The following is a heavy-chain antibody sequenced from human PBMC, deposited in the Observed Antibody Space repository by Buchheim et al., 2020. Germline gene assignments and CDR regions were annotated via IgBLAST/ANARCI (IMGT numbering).Heavy chain of an antibody. CDR3: ARDLTYCCSDCQNEADYFDD. CDR2: IWYDGSNK. V-gene: IGHV3-33*01. D-gene: IGHD2-21*02. Sequence: QVQLVESGGGVVQPGRSLRLSCAASGFTFSSYGMHWVRQAPGKGLEWVAVIWYDGSNKYYADSVKGRFTISRDNSKNTLYLQMNSLRAEDTAVYYCARDLTYCCSDCQNEADYFDDWGQGTL. J-gene: IGHJ4*02. CDR1: GFTFSSYG.